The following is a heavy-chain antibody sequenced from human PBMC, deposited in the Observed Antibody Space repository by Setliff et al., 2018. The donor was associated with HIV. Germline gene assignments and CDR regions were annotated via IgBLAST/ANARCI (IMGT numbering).Heavy chain of an antibody. D-gene: IGHD6-19*01. CDR3: ARDVGSVWHNWFDP. Sequence: ASVKVSCKASGYTFTHYALHWVRQAPGQRLEWMGWINAGTADTKYSQNFQGRVTFTKDTSANTAYLQLSSLRSEDTAVYYCARDVGSVWHNWFDPWGQGTLVTVSS. V-gene: IGHV1-3*01. CDR2: INAGTADT. J-gene: IGHJ5*02. CDR1: GYTFTHYA.